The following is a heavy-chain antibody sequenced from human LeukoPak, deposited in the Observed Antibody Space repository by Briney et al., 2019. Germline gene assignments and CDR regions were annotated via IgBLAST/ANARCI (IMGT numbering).Heavy chain of an antibody. V-gene: IGHV4-38-2*02. J-gene: IGHJ6*03. Sequence: SETLSLTCTVSGYSISSGYYWGWIRQPPGKGLEWIGSIYHSGSTNYNPSLKSRVTISVDTSKNQFSLKLSSVTAADTAVYYCARGDVGATLAKGYYYYMDVWGKGTTVTVSS. CDR1: GYSISSGYY. CDR3: ARGDVGATLAKGYYYYMDV. D-gene: IGHD1-26*01. CDR2: IYHSGST.